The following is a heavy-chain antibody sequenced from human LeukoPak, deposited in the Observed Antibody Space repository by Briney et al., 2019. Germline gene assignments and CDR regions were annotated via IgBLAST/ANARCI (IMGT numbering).Heavy chain of an antibody. D-gene: IGHD6-6*01. J-gene: IGHJ6*03. V-gene: IGHV3-23*01. CDR1: GFTFGSYA. Sequence: GGSLRLSCAASGFTFGSYAMSWVRQAPGKGLEWVSDINGSGGSTYYTDSVKGRFTISRDNSKNTLYLQMNSLRAEDTAVYYCARDGAGSSLYMDVWGKGTTVTVSS. CDR3: ARDGAGSSLYMDV. CDR2: INGSGGST.